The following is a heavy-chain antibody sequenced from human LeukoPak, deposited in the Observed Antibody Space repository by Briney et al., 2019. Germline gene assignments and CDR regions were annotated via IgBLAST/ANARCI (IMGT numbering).Heavy chain of an antibody. CDR1: GYTFTGYY. D-gene: IGHD6-13*01. Sequence: ASVKVSCKASGYTFTGYYMHGVRHAPRQGREWMGWINPNSGGTNYAQKFQGRVTMTRDTSISTAYMELSRLRSDDTAVYYCARELAAAGDFDYWGRGTLVTVSS. J-gene: IGHJ4*02. CDR2: INPNSGGT. V-gene: IGHV1-2*02. CDR3: ARELAAAGDFDY.